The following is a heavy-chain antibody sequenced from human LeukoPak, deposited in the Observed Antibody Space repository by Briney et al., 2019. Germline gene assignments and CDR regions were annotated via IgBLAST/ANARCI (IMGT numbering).Heavy chain of an antibody. CDR3: ARGTGYSVFDI. CDR2: ISYDGKNI. V-gene: IGHV3-33*01. CDR1: GFTFSSYG. J-gene: IGHJ3*02. D-gene: IGHD1-26*01. Sequence: GGSLRLSCAASGFTFSSYGMHWVRQAPGKGLEWVAAISYDGKNIHYVDSVKGRFTISRDSSKSTVYLQMNSLRAEDTAVYYCARGTGYSVFDIWGQGTMVTVSS.